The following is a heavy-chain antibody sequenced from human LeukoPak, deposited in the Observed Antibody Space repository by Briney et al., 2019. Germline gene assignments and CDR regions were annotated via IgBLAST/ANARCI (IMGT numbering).Heavy chain of an antibody. D-gene: IGHD4-17*01. V-gene: IGHV3-7*05. CDR1: GFTFSSYW. CDR3: ARDPTVTNFHDAFDI. CDR2: IKQDGSQK. Sequence: PGVSLRLSCAASGFTFSSYWMSWVRQAPGKGREWVATIKQDGSQKEYVDSVKGRSTISRDNAKNSLYLQMNSLRAEDTAVYYCARDPTVTNFHDAFDIWGQGTMVTVS. J-gene: IGHJ3*02.